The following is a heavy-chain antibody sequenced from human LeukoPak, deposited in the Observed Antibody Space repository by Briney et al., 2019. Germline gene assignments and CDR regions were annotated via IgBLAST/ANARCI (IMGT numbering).Heavy chain of an antibody. CDR3: ARDQKTSYYYYMDV. V-gene: IGHV3-48*01. J-gene: IGHJ6*03. Sequence: GGSLRLSCAASGFTFSSYSMNWVRQAPGKGLEWVSYISSSSSTIYYADSVKGRSTISRDNAKNSLYLQMNSLRAEDTAVYYCARDQKTSYYYYMDVWGKGTTVTVSS. CDR2: ISSSSSTI. CDR1: GFTFSSYS.